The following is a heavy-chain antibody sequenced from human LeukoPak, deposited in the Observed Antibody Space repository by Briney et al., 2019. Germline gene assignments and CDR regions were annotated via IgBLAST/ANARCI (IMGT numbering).Heavy chain of an antibody. J-gene: IGHJ5*02. CDR1: AYSIGSGYY. D-gene: IGHD4-11*01. CDR3: ARHDFYSNYPHNWFDP. CDR2: FYHSGST. V-gene: IGHV4-38-2*01. Sequence: SETLSLTCAVSAYSIGSGYYWGWIRQPPGKGLEWIGSFYHSGSTYYNPSLKSRVTISVDTSKNQFSPKLSSVTAADTAVYYCARHDFYSNYPHNWFDPWGQGTLVTVSS.